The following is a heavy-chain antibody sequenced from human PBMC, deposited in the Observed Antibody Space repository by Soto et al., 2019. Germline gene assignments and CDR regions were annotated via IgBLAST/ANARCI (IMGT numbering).Heavy chain of an antibody. D-gene: IGHD1-1*01. CDR1: GYTFTGYY. J-gene: IGHJ4*02. CDR3: ARVPGLEILDH. Sequence: ASVKVSCKASGYTFTGYYVRWVRQAPGQGLEWLGWINPIRGNTNYAQKFQGRVTMTRDTSISTAYMELTRLRSDDTAVYYCARVPGLEILDHWGQGTLVTVSS. CDR2: INPIRGNT. V-gene: IGHV1-2*02.